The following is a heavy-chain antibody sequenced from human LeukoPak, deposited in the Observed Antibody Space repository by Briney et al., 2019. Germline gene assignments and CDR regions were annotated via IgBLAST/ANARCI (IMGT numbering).Heavy chain of an antibody. CDR3: ARDSRASYDSSGYYYPFFDY. Sequence: ASVKVSCKASGYTFTSYGINWVRQAPGQGLEWMGWISPYNGNTNYAQKLQGRVTMTTDTSTSTAYMELRSLRSDDTAVYYCARDSRASYDSSGYYYPFFDYWGQGTLVTVSS. V-gene: IGHV1-18*01. CDR1: GYTFTSYG. CDR2: ISPYNGNT. D-gene: IGHD3-22*01. J-gene: IGHJ4*02.